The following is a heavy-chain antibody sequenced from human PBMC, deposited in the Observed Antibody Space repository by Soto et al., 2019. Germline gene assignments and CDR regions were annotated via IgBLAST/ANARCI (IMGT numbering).Heavy chain of an antibody. Sequence: SVKVSCKASGGTFSSYTISWVRQAPEQGLEWMGRIIPILGIANYAQKFQGRVTITADKSTSTAYMELSSLRSEDTAVYYCAIWLGELDFDYGGQGTLVPVSS. CDR2: IIPILGIA. V-gene: IGHV1-69*02. CDR1: GGTFSSYT. J-gene: IGHJ4*02. D-gene: IGHD3-10*01. CDR3: AIWLGELDFDY.